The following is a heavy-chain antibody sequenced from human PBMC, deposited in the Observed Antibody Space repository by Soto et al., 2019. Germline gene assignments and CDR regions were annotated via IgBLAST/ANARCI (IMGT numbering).Heavy chain of an antibody. Sequence: HSHTLSLTCAITGYSVSSNSAGLSWVRQSPSRGLEWLGRTYYRSKWYYEYAVSVRGRITINPDTSKNQYSLQLNSVTPEDTAVYFCARGEQYSGRIFDYWGQGTLVTVSS. J-gene: IGHJ4*01. D-gene: IGHD1-26*01. V-gene: IGHV6-1*01. CDR3: ARGEQYSGRIFDY. CDR2: TYYRSKWYY. CDR1: GYSVSSNSAG.